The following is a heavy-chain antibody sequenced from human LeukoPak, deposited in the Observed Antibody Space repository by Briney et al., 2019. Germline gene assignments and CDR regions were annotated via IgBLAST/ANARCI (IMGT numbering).Heavy chain of an antibody. CDR3: AACPDSHRGPYDY. CDR1: GYTVSDKP. CDR2: IYSDGST. D-gene: IGHD3-16*01. V-gene: IGHV3-66*01. J-gene: IGHJ4*02. Sequence: HSGGSLRLSCAASGYTVSDKPMTWVRQAAGKGLEWVSVIYSDGSTHYSESVKGRFYISRDNSKNTLYLQMNSLGAEDTAVYYCAACPDSHRGPYDYWGQGTLVTVSS.